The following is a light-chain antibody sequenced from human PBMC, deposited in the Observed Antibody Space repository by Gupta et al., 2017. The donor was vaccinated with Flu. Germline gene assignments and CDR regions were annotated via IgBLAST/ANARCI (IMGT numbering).Light chain of an antibody. CDR1: SSNIENNY. Sequence: QSVLTQPPSVSAAPGQKVTISCSGSSSNIENNYVSWYQQLPGTAPRLLIYDNTKRPAGIPDRISGSQSGTSATLGITGLQTGDEAEYFCGTWDGSLSAWVFGGGTKVTVL. J-gene: IGLJ2*01. V-gene: IGLV1-51*01. CDR2: DNT. CDR3: GTWDGSLSAWV.